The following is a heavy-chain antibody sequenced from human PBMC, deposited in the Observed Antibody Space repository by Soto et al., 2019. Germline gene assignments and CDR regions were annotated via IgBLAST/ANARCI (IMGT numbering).Heavy chain of an antibody. V-gene: IGHV3-74*01. CDR1: GFTFSDHW. D-gene: IGHD1-26*01. Sequence: LRLSCAASGFTFSDHWMHWVRQAAGKGLVWVSRIKGDGSYTNYADSVKGRFTIIRDNAKNTLYLQRNSLRAEDTAVYYCARLGWTNPFDIWGIGTKVTVSS. CDR3: ARLGWTNPFDI. CDR2: IKGDGSYT. J-gene: IGHJ3*02.